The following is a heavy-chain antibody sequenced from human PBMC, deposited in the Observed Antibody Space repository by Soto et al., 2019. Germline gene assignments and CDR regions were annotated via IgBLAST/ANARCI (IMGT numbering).Heavy chain of an antibody. D-gene: IGHD3-10*01. CDR1: GGSISSSSYY. J-gene: IGHJ3*02. V-gene: IGHV4-39*01. Sequence: SETLSLTCTVSGGSISSSSYYWGWIRQPPGKGLEWIGSIYYSGSTYYNPSLKSRVTISVDTSKNQFSLKLSSVTAADTAVYYCARPLLLWFGELWDAFDIWCQGTMVTVSS. CDR3: ARPLLLWFGELWDAFDI. CDR2: IYYSGST.